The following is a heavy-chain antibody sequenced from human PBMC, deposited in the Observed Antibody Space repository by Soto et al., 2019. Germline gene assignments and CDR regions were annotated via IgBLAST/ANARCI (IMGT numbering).Heavy chain of an antibody. V-gene: IGHV3-13*05. Sequence: PGGSLRLSCAASGFTFSTYDMHWVRQVPGKGLEWVSAIGSAHDPYYLGSVKGRFSISRENAKNSLYLQMNSLTTGDTAVYYCARAYLGRLPRRADYYYALDVWGRGTTVTVSS. CDR1: GFTFSTYD. D-gene: IGHD1-26*01. CDR3: ARAYLGRLPRRADYYYALDV. J-gene: IGHJ6*02. CDR2: IGSAHDP.